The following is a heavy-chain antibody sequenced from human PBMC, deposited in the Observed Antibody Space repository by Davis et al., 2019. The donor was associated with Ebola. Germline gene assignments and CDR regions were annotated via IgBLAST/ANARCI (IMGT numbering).Heavy chain of an antibody. V-gene: IGHV3-30*04. D-gene: IGHD2-8*02. J-gene: IGHJ6*04. CDR3: AEIYWVRYGMDV. CDR2: ISYDGSNK. Sequence: GGSLRLSCVASGFTFSGYAMHWVRQAPGKGLEWVAVISYDGSNKYYADSVKGRFTISRDNSQNTLSLQMNSLRAEDTAVYYCAEIYWVRYGMDVWGKGTTVTVSS. CDR1: GFTFSGYA.